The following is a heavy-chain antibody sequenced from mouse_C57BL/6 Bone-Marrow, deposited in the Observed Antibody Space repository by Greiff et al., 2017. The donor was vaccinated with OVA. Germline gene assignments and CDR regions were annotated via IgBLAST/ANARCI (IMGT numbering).Heavy chain of an antibody. V-gene: IGHV14-4*01. CDR3: TTVDYFDY. Sequence: VQLQQSGAELVRPGASVKLSCTASGFNIKDDYMPWVKQRPEQGLEWIGWIDPENGDTEYASKLQGKATITADTSSNTAYLQLSSLTSEDTAVYSCTTVDYFDYWGQGTTLTVSS. CDR1: GFNIKDDY. CDR2: IDPENGDT. J-gene: IGHJ2*01. D-gene: IGHD1-1*01.